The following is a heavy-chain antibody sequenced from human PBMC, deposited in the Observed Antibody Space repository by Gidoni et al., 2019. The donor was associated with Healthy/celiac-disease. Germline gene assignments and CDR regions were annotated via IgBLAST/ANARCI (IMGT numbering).Heavy chain of an antibody. CDR3: ARMDIVVVPAAPYYYYGMDV. Sequence: QVQLVESGGGVVQPGRSLRLSCAASGFTFSSYGMHWVRQAPGKGLGWVAVIWYDGSNKYYADSVKGRFTISRDNSKNTLYLQMNSLRAEDTAVYYCARMDIVVVPAAPYYYYGMDVWGQGTTVTVSS. J-gene: IGHJ6*02. CDR1: GFTFSSYG. CDR2: IWYDGSNK. D-gene: IGHD2-2*03. V-gene: IGHV3-33*01.